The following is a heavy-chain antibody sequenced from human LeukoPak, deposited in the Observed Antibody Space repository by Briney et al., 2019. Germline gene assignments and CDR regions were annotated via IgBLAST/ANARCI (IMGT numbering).Heavy chain of an antibody. CDR1: GYTFTGYY. Sequence: ASVKVSCKASGYTFTGYYMHWVRQAPGQGLEWMGWINPNTGGTNYAQKFQGRVTMTRDTSISTAYMELSRLRSDDTALYYCARNPGYTTTWYSFDYWGQGTLVTVSS. V-gene: IGHV1-2*02. J-gene: IGHJ4*02. CDR3: ARNPGYTTTWYSFDY. D-gene: IGHD3-16*02. CDR2: INPNTGGT.